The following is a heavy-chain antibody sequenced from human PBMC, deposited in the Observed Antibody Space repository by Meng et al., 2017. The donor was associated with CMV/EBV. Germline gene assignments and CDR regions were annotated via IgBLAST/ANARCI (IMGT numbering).Heavy chain of an antibody. CDR3: ARGYSGTYRADY. Sequence: SCAISGFTVSSHFRSWVRQAPGKGLEWVSVIYPGGSTYYADSVQGRFTISRDNAKSTLYLQMNSLRAEDTAVYYCARGYSGTYRADYWGQGTLVTVSS. CDR2: IYPGGST. CDR1: GFTVSSHF. D-gene: IGHD1-26*01. J-gene: IGHJ4*02. V-gene: IGHV3-66*01.